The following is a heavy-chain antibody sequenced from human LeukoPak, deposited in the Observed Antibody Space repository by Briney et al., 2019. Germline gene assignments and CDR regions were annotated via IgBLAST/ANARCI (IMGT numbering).Heavy chain of an antibody. CDR1: GFTFSSYA. Sequence: HPGGSLRLSCADSGFTFSSYAMHWVRQAPGKGLEWVSAISGSGGSTYYADSVKGRFTISRDNSKNTLYLQMNSLRAEDTAVYYCAKVIGYNYGFDYWGQGTLVTVSS. CDR3: AKVIGYNYGFDY. J-gene: IGHJ4*02. D-gene: IGHD5-24*01. CDR2: ISGSGGST. V-gene: IGHV3-23*01.